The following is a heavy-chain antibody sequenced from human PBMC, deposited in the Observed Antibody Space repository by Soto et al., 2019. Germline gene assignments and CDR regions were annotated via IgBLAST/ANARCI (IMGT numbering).Heavy chain of an antibody. CDR1: GGSIRSYH. V-gene: IGHV4-59*01. CDR2: VFYTGST. Sequence: PSETLSLTCPVSGGSIRSYHWSWIRQSPGKGLESIGYVFYTGSTKYNPALKRRVTISVDTSKKQFSLKLSSVSAADTGLYYCARSYSGTFYGYDTWGQGILVNVSS. CDR3: ARSYSGTFYGYDT. J-gene: IGHJ5*02. D-gene: IGHD1-26*01.